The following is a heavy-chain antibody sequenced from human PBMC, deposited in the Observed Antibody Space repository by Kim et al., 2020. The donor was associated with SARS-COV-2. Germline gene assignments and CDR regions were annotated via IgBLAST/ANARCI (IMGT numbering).Heavy chain of an antibody. CDR2: ITGSGATT. CDR3: ARGGPGNPLDF. V-gene: IGHV3-23*01. CDR1: GFTFNNYA. J-gene: IGHJ4*02. Sequence: GGSLRLSCTSFGFTFNNYAMTWVRQSPGKGLEWVSAITGSGATTYYADSVKGRFSISRDNSKNTLYLEMNSLRVEDTALYYCARGGPGNPLDFWGQGALVTVSS. D-gene: IGHD3-16*01.